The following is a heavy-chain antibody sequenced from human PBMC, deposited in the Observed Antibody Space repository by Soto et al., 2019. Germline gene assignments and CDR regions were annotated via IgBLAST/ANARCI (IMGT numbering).Heavy chain of an antibody. CDR2: INPNSGGT. CDR3: ARERIAVAGSGPYYYYGMDV. J-gene: IGHJ6*02. Sequence: KVSCKASGYSFTGYYMHWVRQAPGQGLEWMGWINPNSGGTNYAQKFQGWVTMTRDTSISTAYMELSRLRSDDTAVYYCARERIAVAGSGPYYYYGMDVWGQGTTVTVSS. D-gene: IGHD6-19*01. CDR1: GYSFTGYY. V-gene: IGHV1-2*04.